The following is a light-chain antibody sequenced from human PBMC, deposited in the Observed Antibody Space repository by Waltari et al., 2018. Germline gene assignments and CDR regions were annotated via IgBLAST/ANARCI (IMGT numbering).Light chain of an antibody. CDR3: SSYTSSSTFAYV. CDR1: SSDVGGYNS. J-gene: IGLJ1*01. V-gene: IGLV2-14*01. Sequence: SALTQPASVSGSPGQSITISCTGTSSDVGGYNSVSWYQQHPGKAPKLMIYDVSKRPSGVSNRFSGSKSGNTASLTISGLQAEDEADYYCSSYTSSSTFAYVFGTGTKVTVL. CDR2: DVS.